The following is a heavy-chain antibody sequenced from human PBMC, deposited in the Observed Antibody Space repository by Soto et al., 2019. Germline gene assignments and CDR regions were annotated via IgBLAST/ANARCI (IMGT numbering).Heavy chain of an antibody. V-gene: IGHV4-4*02. D-gene: IGHD2-15*01. Sequence: SETLSLTCAVSGDSISSRNWWSWVRQPPGKGLEWIGEISHSGNTNYNPSLKSRVTISVDRSKNQFSLNLSSVTAADTAVYYCARAGRGYCSGIRCDSGLYGMEVWGQGTTVTVSS. CDR1: GDSISSRNW. CDR3: ARAGRGYCSGIRCDSGLYGMEV. J-gene: IGHJ6*02. CDR2: ISHSGNT.